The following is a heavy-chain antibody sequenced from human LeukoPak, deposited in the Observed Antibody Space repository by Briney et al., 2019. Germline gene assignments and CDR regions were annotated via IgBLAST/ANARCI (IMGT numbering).Heavy chain of an antibody. J-gene: IGHJ6*03. CDR2: IYHSGST. V-gene: IGHV4-38-2*02. Sequence: SETLSLTCTVSGYSISSGYYWGWIRQPPGKGLEWIGSIYHSGSTYYNPSLKSRVTISVDTSKNQFSLKLSSVTAADTAVYYCAGYYDFWSGYYGLNYMDVWGKGTTVTVSS. CDR1: GYSISSGYY. D-gene: IGHD3-3*01. CDR3: AGYYDFWSGYYGLNYMDV.